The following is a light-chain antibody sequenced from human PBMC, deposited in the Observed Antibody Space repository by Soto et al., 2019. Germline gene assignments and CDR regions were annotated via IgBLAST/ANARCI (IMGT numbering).Light chain of an antibody. V-gene: IGKV1-33*01. Sequence: DIQMNQSPSSLSASVGDRVTITCQASQDISNFLNWYQHKPGKAPKLLIYYASNLETGVPSRFSGSGSGTDFTFTISSLQAEDIATYYCQHFDTRPLTFGGGTKVEIE. CDR3: QHFDTRPLT. CDR2: YAS. CDR1: QDISNF. J-gene: IGKJ4*01.